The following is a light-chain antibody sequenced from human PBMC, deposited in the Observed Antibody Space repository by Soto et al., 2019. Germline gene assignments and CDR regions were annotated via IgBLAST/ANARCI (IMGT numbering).Light chain of an antibody. J-gene: IGKJ1*01. CDR2: AAS. V-gene: IGKV1-8*01. CDR3: QQYHSYWT. CDR1: QGISSY. Sequence: AIRMTQSPSSLSASTGDRVTITCRASQGISSYLAWYQQKPGKAPKLRIYAASTLQSGVPSRFSGSGSGTEFTLTISSMQTDDFSTYYCQQYHSYWTFGQGTKVDI.